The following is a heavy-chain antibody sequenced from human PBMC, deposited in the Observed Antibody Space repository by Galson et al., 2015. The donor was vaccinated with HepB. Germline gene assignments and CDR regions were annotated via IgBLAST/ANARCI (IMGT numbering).Heavy chain of an antibody. J-gene: IGHJ4*02. CDR1: GYTFTRNY. D-gene: IGHD3-10*01. V-gene: IGHV1-46*01. CDR2: INPSGGST. Sequence: SVKVSCKASGYTFTRNYMHRVRQAPGQGLEWMGVINPSGGSTSYAQKFQGRVTMHRDTSTTTVYMELSSLRSEDTAVYYCARTSSRSFFDYWGQGTLVTGSS. CDR3: ARTSSRSFFDY.